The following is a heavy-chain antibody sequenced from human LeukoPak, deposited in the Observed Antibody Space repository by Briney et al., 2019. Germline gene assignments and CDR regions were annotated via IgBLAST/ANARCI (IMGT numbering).Heavy chain of an antibody. CDR2: ISSSSSYI. J-gene: IGHJ4*02. V-gene: IGHV3-21*01. CDR3: ASSFNSSGYEH. Sequence: GGSMRLSCAASGFTFSSYSMNWVRQAPGKGLEWVSSISSSSSYIYYADSVKGRFTISRDNAKNSLYLQMNSLRAEDTAVYYCASSFNSSGYEHWGQGTLVTVSS. CDR1: GFTFSSYS. D-gene: IGHD6-19*01.